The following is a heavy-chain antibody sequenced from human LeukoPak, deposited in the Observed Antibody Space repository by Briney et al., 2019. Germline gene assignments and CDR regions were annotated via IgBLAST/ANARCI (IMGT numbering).Heavy chain of an antibody. CDR1: GFTFSRYT. J-gene: IGHJ6*03. CDR2: ISSSSSYI. D-gene: IGHD5-12*01. V-gene: IGHV3-21*01. CDR3: ARDERVATNYYYYYMDV. Sequence: GGSLRLSCAASGFTFSRYTMNWVRQAPGKGLEWVSSISSSSSYIYYADSVKGRFTISRDNAQNSLYLQMNSLRAEDTAVYYCARDERVATNYYYYYMDVWGKGTTVTVSS.